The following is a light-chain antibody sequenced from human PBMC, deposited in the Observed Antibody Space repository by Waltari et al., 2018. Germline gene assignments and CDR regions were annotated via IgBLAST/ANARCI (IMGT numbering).Light chain of an antibody. CDR3: QHYVRLPAT. J-gene: IGKJ1*01. Sequence: EIVLTQSPGPLSLSPGESATLSCRASQSVGRTLSWYQQKPGQAPRLLIYGAYSRATDIPDRFSGSGSGTDFSLTINRLEPEDFAVYFCQHYVRLPATFGQGTKVEIK. V-gene: IGKV3-20*01. CDR2: GAY. CDR1: QSVGRT.